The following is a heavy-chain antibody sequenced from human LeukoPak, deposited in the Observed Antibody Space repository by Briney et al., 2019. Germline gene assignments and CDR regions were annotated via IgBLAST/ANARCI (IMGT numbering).Heavy chain of an antibody. Sequence: GGSLRLSCAASGFTVSSNYMSWVRQAPGKGLEWVSVIYSGGSTYYADSVKGRFTISRDNSKNTLYLQMNSLRAEDTAVYYCVAYYYDSSGYYPIRTPDAFDIWGQGTMVTVSS. D-gene: IGHD3-22*01. CDR3: VAYYYDSSGYYPIRTPDAFDI. CDR1: GFTVSSNY. V-gene: IGHV3-66*01. CDR2: IYSGGST. J-gene: IGHJ3*02.